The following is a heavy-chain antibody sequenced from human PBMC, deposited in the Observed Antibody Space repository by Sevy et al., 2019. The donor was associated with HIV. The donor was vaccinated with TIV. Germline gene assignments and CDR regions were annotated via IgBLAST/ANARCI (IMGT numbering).Heavy chain of an antibody. Sequence: SETLSLTCTVSGDSISTNSYYWGWIRQPPGKGLELIGSIYYNGYTYYNPSLKSRVTISVDTSKNQFSLMLISVTAADTAVYYGGRHGYGDYHTYFDYWGQGTLVTVSS. CDR3: GRHGYGDYHTYFDY. CDR2: IYYNGYT. D-gene: IGHD4-17*01. CDR1: GDSISTNSYY. J-gene: IGHJ4*02. V-gene: IGHV4-39*01.